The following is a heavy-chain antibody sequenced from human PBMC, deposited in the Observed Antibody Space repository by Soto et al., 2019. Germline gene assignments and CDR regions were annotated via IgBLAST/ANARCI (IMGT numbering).Heavy chain of an antibody. Sequence: QVQLVESGGGVVQPGTSLRLTCAGSGFTFSRNGMHWVRQAPGKGLEWVALVSYDGTKKYYVDSVKGRFTISRDNSENTLYLQMNSLRAEDTAVYYCARWVGGSMSENSGEYDSWGQGTMVTVSS. V-gene: IGHV3-30*03. CDR1: GFTFSRNG. CDR2: VSYDGTKK. J-gene: IGHJ5*01. CDR3: ARWVGGSMSENSGEYDS. D-gene: IGHD2-15*01.